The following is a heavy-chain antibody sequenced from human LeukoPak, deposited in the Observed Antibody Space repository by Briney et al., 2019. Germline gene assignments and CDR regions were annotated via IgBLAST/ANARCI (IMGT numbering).Heavy chain of an antibody. J-gene: IGHJ3*02. CDR2: IYYSGST. Sequence: KPSETLSLTCTVSGGSISSYYWSWIRQPPGKGLEWIGYIYYSGSTNYNPSLKSRVTISVDTYKNQFSLKLSYVTAADAAVYYCARERLGELSDAFDIWGQGTMVTVSS. CDR3: ARERLGELSDAFDI. V-gene: IGHV4-59*01. CDR1: GGSISSYY. D-gene: IGHD3-16*02.